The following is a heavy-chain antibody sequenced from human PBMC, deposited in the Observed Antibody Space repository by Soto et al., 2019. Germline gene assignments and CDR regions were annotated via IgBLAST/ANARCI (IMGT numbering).Heavy chain of an antibody. Sequence: SVKVSCKASGGTFSSYAISWVRQAPGQGLEWMGGIIPIFGTANYAQKFQGRVTITADESTSTAYMELSSLRSEDTAVYYCASSYYYDSSGYYSGYFDYWGQGTLVTVSS. CDR1: GGTFSSYA. CDR3: ASSYYYDSSGYYSGYFDY. V-gene: IGHV1-69*13. CDR2: IIPIFGTA. D-gene: IGHD3-22*01. J-gene: IGHJ4*02.